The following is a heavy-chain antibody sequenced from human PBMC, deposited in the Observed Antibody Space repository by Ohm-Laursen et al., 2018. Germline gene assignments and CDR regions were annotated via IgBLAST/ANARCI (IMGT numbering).Heavy chain of an antibody. V-gene: IGHV4-4*07. D-gene: IGHD3-22*01. Sequence: SETLSLTCTVSGGSVSTYYWNWIRQPAGKGLEWIGRISSSGNTSYNPSLKSRVTMSVDTSKNQFSLKLSSSTDADTAVYYCAREGKSDDSTGYFLGYWGPGTLVTVSS. J-gene: IGHJ4*02. CDR3: AREGKSDDSTGYFLGY. CDR1: GGSVSTYY. CDR2: ISSSGNT.